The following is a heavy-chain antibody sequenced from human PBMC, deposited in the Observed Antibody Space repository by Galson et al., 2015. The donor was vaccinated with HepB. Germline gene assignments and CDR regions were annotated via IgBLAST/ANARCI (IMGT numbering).Heavy chain of an antibody. CDR3: AHSMSRYFDWLLPDEGMDV. Sequence: PALVKPTQTLTLTCTFSGFSLSTSGVGVGWIRQPPGKALEWLALIYWDDDKRYSPSLKSRLTITKDTSKNQVVLTMTNMDPVDTATYYCAHSMSRYFDWLLPDEGMDVWGQGTTVTVSS. D-gene: IGHD3-9*01. CDR2: IYWDDDK. V-gene: IGHV2-5*02. CDR1: GFSLSTSGVG. J-gene: IGHJ6*02.